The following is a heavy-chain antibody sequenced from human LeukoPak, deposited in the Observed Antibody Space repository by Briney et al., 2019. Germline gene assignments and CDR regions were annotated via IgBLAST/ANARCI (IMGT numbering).Heavy chain of an antibody. CDR2: INSDGGTT. V-gene: IGHV3-74*01. CDR1: GFTFGTYW. Sequence: GGSLRLSCGASGFTFGTYWMHWVRQAPGKGLVWVSGINSDGGTTTYADSVKGRFTISRDNAKNSLYLQMNSLRAEDTAVYYCARHPYDNSGWGAFDIWGQGTMVTVSS. J-gene: IGHJ3*02. D-gene: IGHD3-22*01. CDR3: ARHPYDNSGWGAFDI.